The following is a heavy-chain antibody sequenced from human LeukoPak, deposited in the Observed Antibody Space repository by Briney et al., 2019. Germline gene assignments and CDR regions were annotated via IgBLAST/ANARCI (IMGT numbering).Heavy chain of an antibody. J-gene: IGHJ4*02. V-gene: IGHV3-30*14. Sequence: GGSLRLSCAASGFTFSSYAMHWVRQAPGKGLEWVAVISYDGSNKYYADSVKGRFTISRDNFKNTLYLQMNTLRVEDTGVYYCASDRGYGGNSGDYWGQGTLVSVSS. CDR3: ASDRGYGGNSGDY. CDR1: GFTFSSYA. CDR2: ISYDGSNK. D-gene: IGHD4-23*01.